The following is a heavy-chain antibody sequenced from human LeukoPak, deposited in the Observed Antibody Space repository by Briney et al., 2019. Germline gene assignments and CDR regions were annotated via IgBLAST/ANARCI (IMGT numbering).Heavy chain of an antibody. CDR3: AKDSGYYYDSSGYPLFDY. Sequence: GRSLILSCAASGFTFSSYGMHWVRQAPGKGLEWVAVISYDGSNKYYADSVKGRFTISRDNSKNTLYLQMNSLRAEDTAVYYCAKDSGYYYDSSGYPLFDYWGQGTLVTVSS. D-gene: IGHD3-22*01. CDR2: ISYDGSNK. CDR1: GFTFSSYG. V-gene: IGHV3-30*18. J-gene: IGHJ4*02.